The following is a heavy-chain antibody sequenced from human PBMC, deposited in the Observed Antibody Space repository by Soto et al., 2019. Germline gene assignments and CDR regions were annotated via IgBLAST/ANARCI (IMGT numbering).Heavy chain of an antibody. CDR1: GYSFTGNW. CDR3: VRGRTGISHPYHFDL. D-gene: IGHD1-1*01. CDR2: FYTCGSDT. V-gene: IGHV5-51*01. Sequence: GQSLRISCQGSGYSFTGNWIGWVRPMPDEGLEWMAIFYTCGSDTRYSPSFQGQVTITADKSLITAYLQWSSLKASDTALYYWVRGRTGISHPYHFDLLGQATLGTVSS. J-gene: IGHJ4*02.